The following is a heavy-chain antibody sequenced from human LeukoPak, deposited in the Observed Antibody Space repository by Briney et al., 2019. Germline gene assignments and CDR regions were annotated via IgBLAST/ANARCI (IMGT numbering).Heavy chain of an antibody. D-gene: IGHD1-26*01. CDR2: IYTSGST. Sequence: SQTLSLTCTVSGGSISSGSYYWSWIRQPAGKGLEWIGRIYTSGSTNYNPSLKSRVTISVDTSKNQFSLKPSSVTAADTAVYYCAREIEGATRGSNWFDPWGQGTLVTVSS. V-gene: IGHV4-61*02. CDR3: AREIEGATRGSNWFDP. CDR1: GGSISSGSYY. J-gene: IGHJ5*02.